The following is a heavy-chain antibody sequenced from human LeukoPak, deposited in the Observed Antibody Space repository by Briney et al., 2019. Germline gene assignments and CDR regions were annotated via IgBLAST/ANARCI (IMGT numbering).Heavy chain of an antibody. CDR2: IQTDGRDK. CDR3: AREGGTVVIGRFDY. Sequence: GGSLRLSCAASGIDFRASGMHWVRQAPGMGLEWVTFIQTDGRDKYYAASVAGRFTISRDNSKNTVYLNMNNLRPDDTALYYCAREGGTVVIGRFDYWGQGTLVTVSS. J-gene: IGHJ4*02. CDR1: GIDFRASG. D-gene: IGHD2-2*01. V-gene: IGHV3-30*02.